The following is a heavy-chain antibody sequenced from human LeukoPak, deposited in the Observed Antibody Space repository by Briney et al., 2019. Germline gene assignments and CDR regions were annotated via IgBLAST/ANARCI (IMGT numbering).Heavy chain of an antibody. Sequence: PGGSLRLSCAASGFTFSSYEMSWVRQAPGKGLEWVSYISSSGSTIYYADSVKGRFTISRDNAKNSLYLQMNSLRAEDTAVYYCARASTQPGYYKSDYYYMDVWGKGTTVTVSS. D-gene: IGHD3-22*01. CDR2: ISSSGSTI. V-gene: IGHV3-48*03. CDR3: ARASTQPGYYKSDYYYMDV. J-gene: IGHJ6*03. CDR1: GFTFSSYE.